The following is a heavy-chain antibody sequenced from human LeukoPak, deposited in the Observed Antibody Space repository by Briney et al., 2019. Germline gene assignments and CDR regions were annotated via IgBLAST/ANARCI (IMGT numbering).Heavy chain of an antibody. CDR1: GFTFSSHW. Sequence: GGSLRLSCAASGFTFSSHWMHWVRQAPGKGLVWVSRINSDESSTSYADSVKGRLTISRGNAKNTLYLQMNSLRAEDTAVYYCAGVAAWDSSGYLFDYWGQGTLVTVSS. D-gene: IGHD3-22*01. CDR2: INSDESST. CDR3: AGVAAWDSSGYLFDY. J-gene: IGHJ4*02. V-gene: IGHV3-74*01.